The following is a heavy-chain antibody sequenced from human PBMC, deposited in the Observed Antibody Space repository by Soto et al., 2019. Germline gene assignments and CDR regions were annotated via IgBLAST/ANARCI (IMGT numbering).Heavy chain of an antibody. CDR2: IYYSGTT. CDR3: ARFYGDYYNWFDP. V-gene: IGHV4-28*01. J-gene: IGHJ5*02. Sequence: PSETLSLTCAVSGYSISSSNWWGWIRPPPGKGLEWIGYIYYSGTTYYNPSLKSRVTMSVDRSKNQFSLKLTSVTAADTAVYYCARFYGDYYNWFDPWGQGTLVTVSS. D-gene: IGHD4-17*01. CDR1: GYSISSSNW.